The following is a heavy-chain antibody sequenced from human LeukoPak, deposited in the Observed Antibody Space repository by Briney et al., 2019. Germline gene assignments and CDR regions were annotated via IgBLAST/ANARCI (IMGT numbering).Heavy chain of an antibody. V-gene: IGHV5-51*01. D-gene: IGHD4-23*01. Sequence: GGSLKISCKGSGYSFTSYWIGWVRQMPGKGLEWMGIIYPGDSDTRYSPSFQGQVTISADRSINTAYLQWSSLKASDTAMYYCARLVYGGNSGGDSWGQGTLVTVSS. J-gene: IGHJ4*02. CDR3: ARLVYGGNSGGDS. CDR1: GYSFTSYW. CDR2: IYPGDSDT.